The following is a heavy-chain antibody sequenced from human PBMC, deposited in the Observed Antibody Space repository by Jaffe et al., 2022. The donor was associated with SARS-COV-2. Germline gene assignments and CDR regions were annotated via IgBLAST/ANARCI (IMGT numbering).Heavy chain of an antibody. CDR1: GFTSNNYV. CDR2: ISGGGGGT. D-gene: IGHD3-16*01. Sequence: EVQLVESGGDLVQPGGSLRLSCAASGFTSNNYVMSWVRQAPGKGLEWLSSISGGGGGTYYADSVKGRFTISRENSERMLYLQMNSLRVEDTAVYYCANLGGGFSYPRNGFDVWGLGTLVTVSS. J-gene: IGHJ3*01. V-gene: IGHV3-23*04. CDR3: ANLGGGFSYPRNGFDV.